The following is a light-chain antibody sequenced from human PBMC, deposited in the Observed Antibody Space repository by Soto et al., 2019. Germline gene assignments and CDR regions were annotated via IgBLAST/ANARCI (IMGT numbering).Light chain of an antibody. J-gene: IGKJ3*01. CDR3: QQYGSSPFT. V-gene: IGKV3-20*01. CDR1: QSVTSNY. CDR2: DAS. Sequence: EIVLTQSPGTLSLSPGERATLSGRASQSVTSNYLAWHQQKPGQAPRLLIYDASTRATGIPDRFSGSGSGTDVNLTISRLEPEYVAVYYCQQYGSSPFTFGPGTKVDIK.